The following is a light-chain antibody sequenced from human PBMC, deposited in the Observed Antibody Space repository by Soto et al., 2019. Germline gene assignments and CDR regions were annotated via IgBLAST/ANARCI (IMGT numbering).Light chain of an antibody. CDR2: YVS. CDR3: QQSYSNPIT. Sequence: IVMSQSXGTLSISVQEXXXXXSXASQRVGYNLAWYQHKXGQVPRLLIYYVSXRATGVPARFSGSGSATDFTLTISSLQPEDFATYYCQQSYSNPITFGEGTRLEIK. V-gene: IGKV3-15*01. J-gene: IGKJ5*01. CDR1: QRVGYN.